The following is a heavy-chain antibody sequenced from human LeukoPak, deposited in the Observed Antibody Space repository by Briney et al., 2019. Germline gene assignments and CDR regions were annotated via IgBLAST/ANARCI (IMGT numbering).Heavy chain of an antibody. D-gene: IGHD3-22*01. CDR3: ARDSVIVVVIPEVSYDY. CDR2: IKQDGSEK. J-gene: IGHJ4*02. Sequence: PGGSLRLSCAASGFTFSSYWMSWVRQAPGKGLEWVANIKQDGSEKYYVDSVKGRFTISRDNAKNSLYLQMNSLRAEDTAVYYCARDSVIVVVIPEVSYDYWGQGTLVTVSS. V-gene: IGHV3-7*01. CDR1: GFTFSSYW.